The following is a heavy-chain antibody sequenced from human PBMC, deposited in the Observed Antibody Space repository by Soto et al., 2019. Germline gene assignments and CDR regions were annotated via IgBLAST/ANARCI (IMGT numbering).Heavy chain of an antibody. Sequence: EVQLLESGGGSVQLGESLRLSCAASGFTFSSYALSWVRQAPGKGLEWVSSIGSSGNTYYADSVKGRFTISRDNSKHTLYLQMDSLRAEDTAVYYCAKRVTVATRYFDFWGQGTLVTVSS. CDR3: AKRVTVATRYFDF. CDR2: IGSSGNT. D-gene: IGHD2-15*01. J-gene: IGHJ4*02. V-gene: IGHV3-23*01. CDR1: GFTFSSYA.